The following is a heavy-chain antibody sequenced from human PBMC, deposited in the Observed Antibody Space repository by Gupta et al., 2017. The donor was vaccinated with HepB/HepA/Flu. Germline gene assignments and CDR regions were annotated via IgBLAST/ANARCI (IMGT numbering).Heavy chain of an antibody. J-gene: IGHJ4*02. CDR1: GFTFSDYG. CDR2: ISHDGINK. CDR3: AKETYGSGTYPDED. Sequence: VHLVESGGGVVQPGTSLRLSCAASGFTFSDYGMHWVRQAPGKGLEWVIIISHDGINKYYADSVKGRFTISRDNSDNTLYLQINSLRAEDTAGEDGAKETYGSGTYPDEDWGQGTRVTGSS. V-gene: IGHV3-30*18. D-gene: IGHD3-10*01.